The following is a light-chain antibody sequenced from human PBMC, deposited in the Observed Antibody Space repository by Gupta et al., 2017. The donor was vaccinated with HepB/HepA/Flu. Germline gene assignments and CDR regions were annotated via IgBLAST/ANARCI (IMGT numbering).Light chain of an antibody. V-gene: IGLV2-23*02. CDR1: SSDVGNYNL. CDR3: CSYAGSSVV. CDR2: EVP. J-gene: IGLJ2*01. Sequence: QSARTQPASVSGSPGQTITISCTGASSDVGNYNLVSRYQQPPGKAPLLMIYEVPNRPSGVSNRFSGSKAATTASLTISGLRAEDEAYYYVCSYAGSSVVFGGGTKLTVL.